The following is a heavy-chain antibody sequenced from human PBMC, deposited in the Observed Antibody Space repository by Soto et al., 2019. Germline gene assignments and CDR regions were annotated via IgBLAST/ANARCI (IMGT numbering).Heavy chain of an antibody. CDR2: NSGYNGNI. V-gene: IGHV1-18*01. CDR1: GCSFNNYG. D-gene: IGHD6-19*01. Sequence: ASVKVSCKASGCSFNNYGISWVRQAPGQGDGWREWNSGYNGNIEYAEKIRGRISLTTDTSTGTANMGLRSLRADDTSMYYCARYYGRGWFRLACWGQGTLVTVSS. J-gene: IGHJ4*02. CDR3: ARYYGRGWFRLAC.